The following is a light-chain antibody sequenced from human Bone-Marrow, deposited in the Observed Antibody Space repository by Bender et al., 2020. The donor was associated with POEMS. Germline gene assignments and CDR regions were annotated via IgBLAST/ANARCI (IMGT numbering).Light chain of an antibody. CDR1: SSNIGTNP. CDR2: INN. CDR3: VVWDDSLDGYV. V-gene: IGLV1-44*01. Sequence: QSVLTQPPSASGTPGQRVTISCSGSSSNIGTNPVNWYQQLPGTAPKLLIYINNQRPSGVPDRFSGSKSGTSASLAISGLQSEDEADYYCVVWDDSLDGYVFGTGTKVTVL. J-gene: IGLJ1*01.